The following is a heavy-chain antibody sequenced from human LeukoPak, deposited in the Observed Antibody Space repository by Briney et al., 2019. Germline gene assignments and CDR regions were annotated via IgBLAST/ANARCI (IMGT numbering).Heavy chain of an antibody. V-gene: IGHV3-33*01. J-gene: IGHJ4*02. CDR3: ARDSHCSGGSCSYHFDY. Sequence: PGGSLRLSCAASGFTFSSYGMHWVRQAPGKGLEWVAVIWYDGSNKYYADSVKGRFTISRDNSKNTLYLQMNSLRAEDTAVYYCARDSHCSGGSCSYHFDYWGQGTLVTVSS. CDR1: GFTFSSYG. CDR2: IWYDGSNK. D-gene: IGHD2-15*01.